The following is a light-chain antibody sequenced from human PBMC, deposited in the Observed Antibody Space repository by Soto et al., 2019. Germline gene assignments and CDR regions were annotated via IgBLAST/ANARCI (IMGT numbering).Light chain of an antibody. CDR1: RSNIGSNL. Sequence: QAVVTQPPSASGTPGQRVTISCSGSRSNIGSNLVNWYQQLPGTAPKLLMYNNNQRPSGVPDRFSGSKSGTSASLAISGLQSEDEADYHCAAWDDSLNGLVFGAGTKLTVL. CDR2: NNN. J-gene: IGLJ3*02. CDR3: AAWDDSLNGLV. V-gene: IGLV1-44*01.